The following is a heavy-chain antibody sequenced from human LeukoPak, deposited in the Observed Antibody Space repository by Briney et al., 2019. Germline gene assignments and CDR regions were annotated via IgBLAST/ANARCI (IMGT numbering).Heavy chain of an antibody. J-gene: IGHJ6*03. CDR1: GGSLSSYY. D-gene: IGHD4-11*01. V-gene: IGHV4-4*07. CDR2: IYSGGY. CDR3: TRMSKVTTSYYYYYMDV. Sequence: PSETLSLTCTVSGGSLSSYYWSWIRQPAGKGLEWIGRIYSGGYNYNPSLKSRVTLSVDTSKNQLSLKLSSVTAADTAVYYCTRMSKVTTSYYYYYMDVWGKGTTVTVSS.